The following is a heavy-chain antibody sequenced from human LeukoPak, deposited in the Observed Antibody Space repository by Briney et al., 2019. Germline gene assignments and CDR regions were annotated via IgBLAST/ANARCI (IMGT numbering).Heavy chain of an antibody. J-gene: IGHJ4*02. D-gene: IGHD3-3*01. V-gene: IGHV4-30-4*01. CDR2: IYYSGST. CDR1: GGSISSGDYY. CDR3: ARDHEAGVVSWGGSLDY. Sequence: PSETLSLTCTVSGGSISSGDYYWSWIRQPPGKGLEWIGYIYYSGSTYYNPSLKSRVTISVDTSKNQFSLKLSSVTAADTAVYYCARDHEAGVVSWGGSLDYWGQGTLVTVSS.